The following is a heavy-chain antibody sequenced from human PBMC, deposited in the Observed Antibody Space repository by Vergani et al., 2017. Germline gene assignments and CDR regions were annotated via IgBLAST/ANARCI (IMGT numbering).Heavy chain of an antibody. D-gene: IGHD6-6*01. CDR3: ARDQGSSSSIDY. Sequence: EVQLVESGGGLVQPGRSLRLSCAASGFTFDDYAMHWVRQAPGKGLEWVSGISWNSGSIGYADSVKGRFTISRDNAKNSLYLQMNSLRAEDTALYYCARDQGSSSSIDYWGQGTLVTVSS. V-gene: IGHV3-9*01. J-gene: IGHJ4*02. CDR2: ISWNSGSI. CDR1: GFTFDDYA.